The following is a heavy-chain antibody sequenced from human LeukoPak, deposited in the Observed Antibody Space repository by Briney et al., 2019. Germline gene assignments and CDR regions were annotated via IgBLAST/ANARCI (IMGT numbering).Heavy chain of an antibody. J-gene: IGHJ4*02. D-gene: IGHD3-10*01. CDR2: IYSSCST. CDR3: AREALGGGGY. Sequence: GGSLRLSCAASGFTVSSNYMSWVRQATAKGMEWLSIIYSSCSTYYTDSVKVRFTISRDKSKNTLYLQMNSLRAEDTAVYYCAREALGGGGYWGQGTLVAVSS. V-gene: IGHV3-66*01. CDR1: GFTVSSNY.